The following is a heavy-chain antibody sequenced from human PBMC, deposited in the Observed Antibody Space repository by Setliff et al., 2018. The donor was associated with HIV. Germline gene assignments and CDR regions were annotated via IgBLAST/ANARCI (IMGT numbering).Heavy chain of an antibody. CDR2: IYASGSI. Sequence: SETLSLTCSVSGDSISSALDHWTWIRQAAGKGLQWIGRIYASGSINYNPSLQSRVTMSVDTSKNQFSLKLNSLTAADTAVYYCARDALGYGSSGRFDLWGRGTLVTVSS. CDR3: ARDALGYGSSGRFDL. V-gene: IGHV4-61*02. J-gene: IGHJ2*01. D-gene: IGHD3-22*01. CDR1: GDSISSALDH.